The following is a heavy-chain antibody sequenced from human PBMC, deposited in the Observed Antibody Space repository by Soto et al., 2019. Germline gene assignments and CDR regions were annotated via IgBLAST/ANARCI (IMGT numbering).Heavy chain of an antibody. V-gene: IGHV1-24*01. Sequence: ASVKVSCKVSGYTLTELSMHWVRQAPGKGLEWMGGFDPEDGETIYAQKFQGRVTMTEDTSTDTAYMELSSLRSEDTAVYYCATERRGRWGGRNWFDPWGQGTLVTVSS. CDR1: GYTLTELS. D-gene: IGHD3-16*01. CDR2: FDPEDGET. CDR3: ATERRGRWGGRNWFDP. J-gene: IGHJ5*02.